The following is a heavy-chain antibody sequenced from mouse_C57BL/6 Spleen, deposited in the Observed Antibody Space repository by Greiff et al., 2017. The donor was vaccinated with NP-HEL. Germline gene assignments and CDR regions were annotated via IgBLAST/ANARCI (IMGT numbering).Heavy chain of an antibody. Sequence: QVHVKQPGAELVKPGSSFHLSCNSSGYPFTSYWITWVKQRPGQGLEWIGDIYPGRCSTNYNEKFKSKATLTVDTSSSTAYMQLSSLTSEESAVYYCARTNHDYWGQGTTLTVSS. D-gene: IGHD1-3*01. CDR3: ARTNHDY. V-gene: IGHV1-55*01. J-gene: IGHJ2*01. CDR2: IYPGRCST. CDR1: GYPFTSYW.